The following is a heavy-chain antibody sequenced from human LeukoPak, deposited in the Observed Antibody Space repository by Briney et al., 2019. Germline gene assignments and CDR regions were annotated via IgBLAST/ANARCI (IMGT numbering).Heavy chain of an antibody. J-gene: IGHJ3*02. D-gene: IGHD3-22*01. CDR3: ARDTAAEVVVPDAFDI. Sequence: SETLSLTCTVSGGSISSSNYYWGWIRQPPGKGLEWIGSIYYSGRTYYNPSLKSRVTISVDTSKNQFSLKLSSVTAADTAVYYCARDTAAEVVVPDAFDIWGQGTLVTVSS. V-gene: IGHV4-39*07. CDR1: GGSISSSNYY. CDR2: IYYSGRT.